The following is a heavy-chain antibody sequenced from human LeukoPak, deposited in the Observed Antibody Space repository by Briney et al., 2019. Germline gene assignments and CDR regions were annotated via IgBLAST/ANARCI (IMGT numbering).Heavy chain of an antibody. J-gene: IGHJ4*02. Sequence: SETLPLTCTVSGGSISSSSYYWGWIRQPPGKGLEWIGSIYYSGSTYYNPSLKSRVTISVDTSKNQFSLKLSSVTAADTAVYYCASQGGYFDYWGQGTLVTVSS. CDR2: IYYSGST. CDR3: ASQGGYFDY. D-gene: IGHD3-16*01. CDR1: GGSISSSSYY. V-gene: IGHV4-39*01.